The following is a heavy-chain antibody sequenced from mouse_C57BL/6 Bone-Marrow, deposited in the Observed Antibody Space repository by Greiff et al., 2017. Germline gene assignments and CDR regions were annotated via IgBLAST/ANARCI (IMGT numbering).Heavy chain of an antibody. CDR3: ARRRDYYAMDY. CDR1: GYAFTSYW. V-gene: IGHV1-54*01. Sequence: VQLQQSGAELVRPGTSVKVSCKASGYAFTSYWIEWVKQRPGQGLEWIGVINPGSGGTNYNEKFKGKATLTADKSSSTAYMQLSSLTSEDAAVYFCARRRDYYAMDYWGQGTSVTVSS. CDR2: INPGSGGT. J-gene: IGHJ4*01.